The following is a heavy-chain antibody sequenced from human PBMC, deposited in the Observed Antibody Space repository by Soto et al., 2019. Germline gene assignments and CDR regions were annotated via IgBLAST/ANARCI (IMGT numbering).Heavy chain of an antibody. CDR3: ARAGCGGDCYRDAFDI. J-gene: IGHJ3*02. CDR1: GFTVSSNY. Sequence: GGSLRLSCAASGFTVSSNYMSWVRQAPGKGLEWVSVIYSGGSTYYADSVKGRFTISRGNSKNTLYLQMNSLRAEDTAVYYCARAGCGGDCYRDAFDIWGQGTMVTVSS. V-gene: IGHV3-53*01. D-gene: IGHD2-21*02. CDR2: IYSGGST.